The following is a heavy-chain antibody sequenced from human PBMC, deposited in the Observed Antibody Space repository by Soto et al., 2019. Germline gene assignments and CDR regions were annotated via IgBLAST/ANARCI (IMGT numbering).Heavy chain of an antibody. Sequence: TLSLTCTVSGGSISSGGYYWSWIRQHPGKGLEWIGYIYYSGSTYYNPSLKSRVTISVDTSKNQFSLKLSSVTAADTAVYYCARDKKTGTTSSWFDPWGQGTLVTVSS. V-gene: IGHV4-31*03. D-gene: IGHD1-1*01. CDR2: IYYSGST. J-gene: IGHJ5*02. CDR3: ARDKKTGTTSSWFDP. CDR1: GGSISSGGYY.